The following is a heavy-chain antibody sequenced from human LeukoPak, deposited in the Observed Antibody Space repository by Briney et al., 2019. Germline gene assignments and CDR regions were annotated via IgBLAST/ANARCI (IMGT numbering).Heavy chain of an antibody. CDR2: ISGSSGRT. CDR3: AGRRDGFNY. V-gene: IGHV3-23*01. CDR1: GFTFSNYA. Sequence: GGSLRLSCAASGFTFSNYAMNWVRQAPGKGLEWVSAISGSSGRTYYADSVKGRFTISRDNSKNTLYLQMNSLRAEDTAVYYCAGRRDGFNYWGQGTLVTVSS. J-gene: IGHJ4*02. D-gene: IGHD5-24*01.